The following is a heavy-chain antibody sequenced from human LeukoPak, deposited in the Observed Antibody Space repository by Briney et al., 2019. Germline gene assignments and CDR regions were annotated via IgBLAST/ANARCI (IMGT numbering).Heavy chain of an antibody. D-gene: IGHD6-13*01. J-gene: IGHJ4*02. Sequence: GRSLRLSCAASGFTFDDYAMHLGRQAPGKGLEWVSGISWNSGSIGYADSVKGRFTISRDNAKNCLYLQMNSLRPEDTALYYCAKDLRLTIAAAGPELDYWGQGTLVTVPS. CDR3: AKDLRLTIAAAGPELDY. CDR2: ISWNSGSI. CDR1: GFTFDDYA. V-gene: IGHV3-9*01.